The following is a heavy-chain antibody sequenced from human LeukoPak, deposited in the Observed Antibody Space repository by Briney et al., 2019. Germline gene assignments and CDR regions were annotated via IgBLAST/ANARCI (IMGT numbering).Heavy chain of an antibody. Sequence: EASVTVSCKASGYTFTSYGISWVRQAPGQGLEWMGWISAYNGNTNYAQKLQGRVTMTTDTSTSTAYMELRSLRSDDTAVYYCARDAASQEWGSYRSGNFDYWGQGTLATVSS. D-gene: IGHD3-16*02. J-gene: IGHJ4*02. CDR3: ARDAASQEWGSYRSGNFDY. V-gene: IGHV1-18*01. CDR2: ISAYNGNT. CDR1: GYTFTSYG.